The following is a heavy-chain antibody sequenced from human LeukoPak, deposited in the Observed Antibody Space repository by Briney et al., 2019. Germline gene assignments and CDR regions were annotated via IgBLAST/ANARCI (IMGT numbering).Heavy chain of an antibody. CDR3: ATAPLYNWNDINY. D-gene: IGHD1-1*01. CDR1: GYTLTELS. Sequence: ASVKVSCKVSGYTLTELSMHWVRQAPGKGLEWIGGFDPEDGETIYAQKFQGRVTMTEDTSTDTAYMELSSLRSKDTAVYYCATAPLYNWNDINYWGQGTLVTVSS. V-gene: IGHV1-24*01. J-gene: IGHJ4*02. CDR2: FDPEDGET.